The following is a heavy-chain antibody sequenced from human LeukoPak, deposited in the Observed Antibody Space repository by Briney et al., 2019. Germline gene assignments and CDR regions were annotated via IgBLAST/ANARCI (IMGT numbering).Heavy chain of an antibody. J-gene: IGHJ4*02. CDR3: AKDRGDCSTTSCQFDY. D-gene: IGHD2-2*01. CDR1: GFTFTIYA. V-gene: IGHV3-23*01. CDR2: ISGSGDST. Sequence: GGSLRLSCAASGFTFTIYAMSWVRQAPGKGLEWVSAISGSGDSTYYADSVKGRFTISRDNSKNTLYLQMNSLRAEDTAVYYCAKDRGDCSTTSCQFDYWGQGALVTVSS.